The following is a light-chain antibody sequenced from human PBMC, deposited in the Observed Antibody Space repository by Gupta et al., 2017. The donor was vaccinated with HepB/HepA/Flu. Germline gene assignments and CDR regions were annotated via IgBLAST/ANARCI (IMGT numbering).Light chain of an antibody. Sequence: QSALTQPRSVSGSPGQSVTISRTGTSSDVGTYNYVSWYQQHPGKAPKLMIYDVSRRPSGVPDRFSGSKSGNTASLTISGLQADDEADYYCCSYAGSYTKLFGTGTKVTVL. CDR2: DVS. CDR3: CSYAGSYTKL. V-gene: IGLV2-11*01. CDR1: SSDVGTYNY. J-gene: IGLJ1*01.